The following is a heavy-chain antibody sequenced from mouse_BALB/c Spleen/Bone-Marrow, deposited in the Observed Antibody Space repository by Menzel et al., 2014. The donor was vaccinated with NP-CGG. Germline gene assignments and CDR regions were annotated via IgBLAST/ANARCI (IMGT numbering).Heavy chain of an antibody. V-gene: IGHV1-12*01. D-gene: IGHD2-2*01. J-gene: IGHJ2*01. CDR3: AGGDGYDSYYFDY. CDR1: GYTFTSYN. CDR2: IYPGNGDT. Sequence: QSGAELVKPGASVKMSCKASGYTFTSYNMHWVKQTPGQGLEWIGAIYPGNGDTSYNQKFKGKATLTADKSSSTAYMQLSSLTSEDSAVYYCAGGDGYDSYYFDYWGQGTTLTVSS.